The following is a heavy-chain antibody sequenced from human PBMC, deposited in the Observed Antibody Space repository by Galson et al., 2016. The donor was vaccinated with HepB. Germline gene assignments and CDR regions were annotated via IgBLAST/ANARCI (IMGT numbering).Heavy chain of an antibody. CDR3: ARSHLLGRGFGW. CDR1: GDSVSNHNAG. D-gene: IGHD7-27*01. J-gene: IGHJ4*02. CDR2: TFYRSDWQN. Sequence: CAISGDSVSNHNAGWYWIRQSPSRGLECLGRTFYRSDWQNDYAESVKSRVTISPGTSKNEFSLHMSSVTPEDTGVYYCARSHLLGRGFGWRGPGTPVTVSS. V-gene: IGHV6-1*01.